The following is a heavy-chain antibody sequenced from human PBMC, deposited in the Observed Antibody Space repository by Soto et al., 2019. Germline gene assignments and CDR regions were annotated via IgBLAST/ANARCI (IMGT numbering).Heavy chain of an antibody. CDR1: GGSISSGDFY. Sequence: SETLSLTCTVSGGSISSGDFYWNWIRQPPGKGLEWIGYIYYSGSTYYNPSLKSRVTISVDTSKNQFSLKLSSVTAADTAVYYCARGYGSGSYYNGFDPWGQGTLVTVSS. D-gene: IGHD3-10*01. J-gene: IGHJ5*02. CDR2: IYYSGST. CDR3: ARGYGSGSYYNGFDP. V-gene: IGHV4-30-4*01.